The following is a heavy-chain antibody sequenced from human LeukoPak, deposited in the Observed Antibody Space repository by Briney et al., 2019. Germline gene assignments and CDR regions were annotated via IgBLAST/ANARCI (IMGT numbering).Heavy chain of an antibody. Sequence: GGSLRLSCAASGFTVSSNYMSWVRQAPGKGLEWVSVIYSGGSTYYADSVKGRFSISRDNSKNTLYLQMNSLRAEDTAVYYCARDLGYCTNGVCHTRFDYWGQGTLVAVSS. CDR1: GFTVSSNY. CDR3: ARDLGYCTNGVCHTRFDY. V-gene: IGHV3-53*01. CDR2: IYSGGST. D-gene: IGHD2-8*01. J-gene: IGHJ4*02.